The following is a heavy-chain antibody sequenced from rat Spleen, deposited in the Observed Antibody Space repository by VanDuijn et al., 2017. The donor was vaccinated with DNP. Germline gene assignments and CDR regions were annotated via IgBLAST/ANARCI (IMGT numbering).Heavy chain of an antibody. Sequence: EVQLVESGGGLVQPGRSLKLSCAASGFSFRNYYMAWVRQTPKKGLEWVAIISHTDDTTYYPDSVKGRFTISRDNAKSILYLQMDSLRSEDTATFYCTTDFERGYWGQGVMVTVSS. J-gene: IGHJ2*01. D-gene: IGHD1-11*01. CDR2: ISHTDDTT. CDR1: GFSFRNYY. V-gene: IGHV5-20*01. CDR3: TTDFERGY.